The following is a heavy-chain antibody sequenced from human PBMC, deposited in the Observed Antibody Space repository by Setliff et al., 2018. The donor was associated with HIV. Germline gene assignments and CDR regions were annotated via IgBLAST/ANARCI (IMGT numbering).Heavy chain of an antibody. CDR1: GVTFRRFA. J-gene: IGHJ6*03. Sequence: ASVKVSCKASGVTFRRFAFSWVRQAPGQGLEWMGGIIPMFGTTNYARKFQGRVTITADESTSTVYMELTSLRFEDTAVYYCARVGEMATIGYSYYYMDVWGKGTTVTVSS. CDR2: IIPMFGTT. V-gene: IGHV1-69*13. D-gene: IGHD5-12*01. CDR3: ARVGEMATIGYSYYYMDV.